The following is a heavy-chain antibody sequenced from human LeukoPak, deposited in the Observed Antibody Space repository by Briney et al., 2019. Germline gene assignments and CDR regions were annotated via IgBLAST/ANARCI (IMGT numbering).Heavy chain of an antibody. V-gene: IGHV4-59*01. D-gene: IGHD1-26*01. CDR2: IYYSGST. CDR3: ARDQGYSGSLHIDN. J-gene: IGHJ4*02. Sequence: PSETLSLTCTVSGGSISSYYWSWIRQPPGKGLEWIGYIYYSGSTNYNPSLKSRVTISVDTSKNQFSLKLSSVTAADTAVYYCARDQGYSGSLHIDNWGQGTLVTVPS. CDR1: GGSISSYY.